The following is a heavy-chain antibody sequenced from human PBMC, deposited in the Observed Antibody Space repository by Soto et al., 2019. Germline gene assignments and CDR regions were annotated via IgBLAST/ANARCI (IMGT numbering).Heavy chain of an antibody. V-gene: IGHV3-23*01. J-gene: IGHJ6*03. CDR3: AKLDSEQLAPRGYYYYYMDV. CDR1: GFTFSSYA. Sequence: GGSLRLSCAASGFTFSSYAMSWVRQAPGKGLEWVSAISGSGGSTYYADSVKGRFTISRDNSKNTLYLQMNSLRAEDTAVYYCAKLDSEQLAPRGYYYYYMDVWGKGTTVTVSS. CDR2: ISGSGGST. D-gene: IGHD6-6*01.